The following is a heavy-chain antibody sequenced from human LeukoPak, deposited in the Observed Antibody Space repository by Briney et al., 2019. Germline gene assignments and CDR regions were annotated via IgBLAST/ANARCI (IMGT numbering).Heavy chain of an antibody. J-gene: IGHJ6*03. V-gene: IGHV4-4*07. CDR2: IYTSGST. D-gene: IGHD1-26*01. Sequence: SETLSLTCTVSGGSISSYYWSWIRQPAGKGLEWIGRIYTSGSTNSNPSLKSRVTMSVDTSKNQFSLKLSSVTAADTAVYYCARSSGSYFEDNFYYYMDVWGKGTTVTVSS. CDR1: GGSISSYY. CDR3: ARSSGSYFEDNFYYYMDV.